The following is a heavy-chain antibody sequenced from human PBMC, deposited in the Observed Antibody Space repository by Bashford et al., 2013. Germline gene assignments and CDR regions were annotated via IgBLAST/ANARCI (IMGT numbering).Heavy chain of an antibody. CDR3: ARGRVVIWGSYRPKDHDY. J-gene: IGHJ4*02. V-gene: IGHV1-69*13. CDR2: IIPIFGTA. D-gene: IGHD3-16*02. Sequence: SVKVSCKASGGTFSSYAISWVRQAPGQGLEWMGGIIPIFGTANYAQKFQGRVTITADESISTAYMELSSLRSEDTAVYYCARGRVVIWGSYRPKDHDYWGQGTLVTVSS. CDR1: GGTFSSYA.